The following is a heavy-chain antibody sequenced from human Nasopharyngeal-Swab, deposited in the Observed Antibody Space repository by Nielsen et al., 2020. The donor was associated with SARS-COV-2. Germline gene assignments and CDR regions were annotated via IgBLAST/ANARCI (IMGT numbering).Heavy chain of an antibody. CDR3: ARRPSLRYFDWLLSPHAFDI. Sequence: SETLSLTCAVYGGSFSGYYWSWIRQPPGKGLEWIGEINHSGSTNYNPSLKSRVTISVDTSKNQFSLKLSSVTAADTAVYYCARRPSLRYFDWLLSPHAFDIWGQGTMVTVSS. CDR2: INHSGST. V-gene: IGHV4-34*01. J-gene: IGHJ3*02. D-gene: IGHD3-9*01. CDR1: GGSFSGYY.